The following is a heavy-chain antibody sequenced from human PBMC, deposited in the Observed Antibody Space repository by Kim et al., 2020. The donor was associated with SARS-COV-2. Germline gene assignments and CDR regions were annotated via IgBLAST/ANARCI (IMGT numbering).Heavy chain of an antibody. CDR1: GGTFSSYA. CDR3: ASAMVRGSYYFDY. Sequence: SVKVSCKASGGTFSSYAISWVRQAPGQGLEWMGGIIPIFGTANYAQKFQGRVTITADESTSTAYMELSSLRSEDTAVYYCASAMVRGSYYFDYWGQGTLVTVSS. CDR2: IIPIFGTA. J-gene: IGHJ4*02. D-gene: IGHD3-10*01. V-gene: IGHV1-69*13.